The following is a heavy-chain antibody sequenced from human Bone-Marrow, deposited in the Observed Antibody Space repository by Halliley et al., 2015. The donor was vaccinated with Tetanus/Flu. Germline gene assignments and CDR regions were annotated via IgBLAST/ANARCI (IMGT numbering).Heavy chain of an antibody. D-gene: IGHD2-2*01. V-gene: IGHV4-4*02. J-gene: IGHJ5*02. CDR3: ARDRRDYQGWFDP. Sequence: SLRLSCAVSGGSISSSNWWSWVRQTPGKGLEWIGEIYHSGRTNYNPSLKSRVTISVDKSKNQFSLNVTSVTAADTAVYYCARDRRDYQGWFDPWGQGTLVTVSP. CDR1: GGSISSSNW. CDR2: IYHSGRT.